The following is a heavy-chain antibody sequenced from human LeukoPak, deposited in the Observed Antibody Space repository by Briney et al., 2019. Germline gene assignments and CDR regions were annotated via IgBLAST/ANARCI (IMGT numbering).Heavy chain of an antibody. V-gene: IGHV4-4*07. D-gene: IGHD5-12*01. J-gene: IGHJ6*03. CDR1: GDSISSYY. Sequence: PSETLSLTCTVSGDSISSYYWSWIRQPAGKGLEWIGRIYTSGSTNYNPSLKSRVTMSVDTSKNQFSLKLSSVTAADTAVYYCARGGYSAYDYYYYYYYMDVWGTGTTVTVSS. CDR3: ARGGYSAYDYYYYYYYMDV. CDR2: IYTSGST.